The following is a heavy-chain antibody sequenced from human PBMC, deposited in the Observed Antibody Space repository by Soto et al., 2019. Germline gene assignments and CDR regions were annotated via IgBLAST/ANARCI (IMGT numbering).Heavy chain of an antibody. J-gene: IGHJ5*02. CDR1: GYTFTSYA. Sequence: ASVKVSCKASGYTFTSYAMHWVRQAPGQRLEWMGWINAGNGNTKYSQKFQGRVTITRDTSASTAYMELSSLRSEDTAVYYCARDLAGYSGYDVWFDPWGQGTLVTVSS. CDR2: INAGNGNT. V-gene: IGHV1-3*01. D-gene: IGHD5-12*01. CDR3: ARDLAGYSGYDVWFDP.